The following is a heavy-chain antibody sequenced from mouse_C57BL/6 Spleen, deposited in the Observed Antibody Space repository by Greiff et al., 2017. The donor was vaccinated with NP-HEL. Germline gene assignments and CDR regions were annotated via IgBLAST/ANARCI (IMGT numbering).Heavy chain of an antibody. CDR3: ARAYYSNYVYYFDY. Sequence: VKLLESGAELVRPGASVKLSCKASGYTFTDYYINWVKQRPGQGLEWIARIYPGSGNTYYNEKFKGKATLTAEKSSSTAYMQLSSLTSEDSAVYFCARAYYSNYVYYFDYWGQGTTLTVSS. CDR1: GYTFTDYY. D-gene: IGHD2-5*01. V-gene: IGHV1-76*01. CDR2: IYPGSGNT. J-gene: IGHJ2*01.